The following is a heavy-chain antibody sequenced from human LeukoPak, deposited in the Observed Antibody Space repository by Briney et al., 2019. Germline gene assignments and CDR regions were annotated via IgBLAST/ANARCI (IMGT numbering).Heavy chain of an antibody. V-gene: IGHV5-51*01. CDR3: ARRTNYYDSSDYRNWFDP. D-gene: IGHD3-22*01. Sequence: GESLKISCKGSGYSFTTYWIGWVRQMPGKGLEWMGIIYPGDSDTRYSPSFQGQVTISADKSINTAYLQWSSLKASDPAMYYCARRTNYYDSSDYRNWFDPWGQGTLVTVSS. CDR2: IYPGDSDT. J-gene: IGHJ5*02. CDR1: GYSFTTYW.